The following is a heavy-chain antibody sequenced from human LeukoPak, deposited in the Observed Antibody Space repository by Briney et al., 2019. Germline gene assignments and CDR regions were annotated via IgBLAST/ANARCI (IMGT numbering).Heavy chain of an antibody. CDR3: ASRYCSSTSCPKDYYYYMDV. CDR2: IIPIFGTA. D-gene: IGHD2-2*01. J-gene: IGHJ6*03. V-gene: IGHV1-69*13. Sequence: ASVKVSCKASGGTFSSYAISWVRQAPGQGLEWMGGIIPIFGTANYAQKFQGRVTITADESASTAYMELSSLRSEDTAVYYCASRYCSSTSCPKDYYYYMDVWGKGTTVTVSS. CDR1: GGTFSSYA.